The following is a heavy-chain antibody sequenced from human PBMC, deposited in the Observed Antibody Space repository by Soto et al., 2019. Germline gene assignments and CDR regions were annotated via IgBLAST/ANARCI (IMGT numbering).Heavy chain of an antibody. CDR1: GYRFTSYW. V-gene: IGHV5-51*01. D-gene: IGHD3-22*01. CDR2: IFLSDSDT. J-gene: IGHJ5*02. Sequence: GESLKISCRTSGYRFTSYWIAWVRQMPGKGLEWMGIIFLSDSDTRYSQSFQGQGTISADRSTSTVFLQWASLKASDTAVYFCARKDKRGYFNWFDPWGQGTLVTVSS. CDR3: ARKDKRGYFNWFDP.